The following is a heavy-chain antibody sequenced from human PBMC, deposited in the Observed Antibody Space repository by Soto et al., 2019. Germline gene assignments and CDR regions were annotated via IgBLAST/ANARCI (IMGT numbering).Heavy chain of an antibody. V-gene: IGHV3-23*01. CDR1: GFTFSSYA. Sequence: GGSLRLSYAASGFTFSSYARSWVRQDPGKGLEWVSAITSSGGNTYYADSVKGRFTVSRDNSKNTLFLQMYSLRAEDTAVYYCAKTPGGFGEFTFDYWGPGTLVTVSS. J-gene: IGHJ4*02. CDR2: ITSSGGNT. D-gene: IGHD3-10*01. CDR3: AKTPGGFGEFTFDY.